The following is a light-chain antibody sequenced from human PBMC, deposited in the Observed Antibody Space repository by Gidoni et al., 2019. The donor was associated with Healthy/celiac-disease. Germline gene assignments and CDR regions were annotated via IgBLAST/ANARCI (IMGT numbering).Light chain of an antibody. CDR2: DAF. J-gene: IGKJ4*01. Sequence: EMELTQSPATLALSPGERATLSCGASQSLSSNYLAWYQQKHGLEPRLLIYDAFRSATGIPERFSGRGSGTDFTLTINRVEPEDCAVSYCQQYGRSLPLTFGGGTKVEIK. CDR3: QQYGRSLPLT. V-gene: IGKV3D-20*01. CDR1: QSLSSNY.